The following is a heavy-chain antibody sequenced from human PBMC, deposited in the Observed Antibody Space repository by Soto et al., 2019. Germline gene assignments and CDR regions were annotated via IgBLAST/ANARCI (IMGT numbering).Heavy chain of an antibody. Sequence: QVQLVQSGAEVKKPGSSVKVSCKASGGTFSSYAISWVRQAPGQGLEWMGGIIPIFGTANYAQKFQGRVTITADEAKSTVSMELSSLRSEDTAVYYCAREGVCSGGRCYRYWGQGTLVTVSS. D-gene: IGHD2-15*01. CDR3: AREGVCSGGRCYRY. J-gene: IGHJ4*02. CDR1: GGTFSSYA. V-gene: IGHV1-69*12. CDR2: IIPIFGTA.